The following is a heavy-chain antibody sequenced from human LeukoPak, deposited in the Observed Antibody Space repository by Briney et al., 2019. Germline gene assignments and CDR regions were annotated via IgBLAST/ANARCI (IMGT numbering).Heavy chain of an antibody. J-gene: IGHJ1*01. CDR1: GFTVSSYS. CDR3: ARSTAGIVGATGY. V-gene: IGHV3-21*01. CDR2: ISSSSSYI. Sequence: GGSLRLSCAASGFTVSSYSMNWVRQAPGKGLEWVSSISSSSSYIYYADSVKGRFTISRDNAKNSLYLQMNSLRAEDTAVYYCARSTAGIVGATGYWGQGTLVTVSS. D-gene: IGHD1-26*01.